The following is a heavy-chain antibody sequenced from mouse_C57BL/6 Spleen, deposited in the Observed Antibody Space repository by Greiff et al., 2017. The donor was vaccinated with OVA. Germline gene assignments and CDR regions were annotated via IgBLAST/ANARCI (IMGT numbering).Heavy chain of an antibody. Sequence: EVQLVESGGGLVQPGESLKLSCESNEYEFPSYDMPWVRKTPEKRLELVAAINSDGGSTYYTDTMERRFIISRDNTKKPLYLHMSSLRSDETALYYCAERYGSSYGGFAYWGQGTLVTVSA. CDR3: AERYGSSYGGFAY. J-gene: IGHJ3*01. CDR2: INSDGGST. CDR1: EYEFPSYD. D-gene: IGHD1-1*01. V-gene: IGHV5-2*01.